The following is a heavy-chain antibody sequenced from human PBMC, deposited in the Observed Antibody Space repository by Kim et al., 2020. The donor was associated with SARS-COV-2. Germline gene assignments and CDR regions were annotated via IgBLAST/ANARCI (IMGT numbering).Heavy chain of an antibody. Sequence: SETLSLTCTVSGGSISSYYWSWIRQPPGKGLEWIGYIYYSGSTNYNPSLKSRVTISVDTSKNQFSLKLSSVTAADTAVYYCAREVAVAGIRGYFDYWGQGTLVTVSS. CDR1: GGSISSYY. V-gene: IGHV4-59*13. J-gene: IGHJ4*02. D-gene: IGHD6-19*01. CDR3: AREVAVAGIRGYFDY. CDR2: IYYSGST.